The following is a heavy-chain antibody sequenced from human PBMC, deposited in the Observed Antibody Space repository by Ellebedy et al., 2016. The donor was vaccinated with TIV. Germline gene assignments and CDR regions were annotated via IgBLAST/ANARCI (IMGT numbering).Heavy chain of an antibody. CDR3: ARQTSKYSSGWFYFDY. V-gene: IGHV4-59*08. CDR1: GDSISNNY. D-gene: IGHD6-19*01. J-gene: IGHJ4*02. CDR2: IYDSGAT. Sequence: MPSETLSLTCTVSGDSISNNYWSWIRQPPGKGLEWIGYIYDSGATNYNPPLKSRVTISVVTSKNQFSLKLSSVTAADTAVYYCARQTSKYSSGWFYFDYWGQGILVTVSS.